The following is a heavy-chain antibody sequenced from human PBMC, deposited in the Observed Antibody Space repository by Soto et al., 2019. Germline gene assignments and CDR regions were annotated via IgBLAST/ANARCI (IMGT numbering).Heavy chain of an antibody. CDR1: GFTLSDYY. CDR2: SRDKANSFST. CDR3: ARTKSYGAYDV. J-gene: IGHJ3*01. V-gene: IGHV3-72*01. Sequence: EVKLVESGGGLVQPGGSLRLSCAVSGFTLSDYYIDWVRQAPGKGLEWLARSRDKANSFSTDYAASVKGRLSISRDDSESSVFLQMNSLRTEDTALYYCARTKSYGAYDVWGQGTGVIVSS. D-gene: IGHD3-10*01.